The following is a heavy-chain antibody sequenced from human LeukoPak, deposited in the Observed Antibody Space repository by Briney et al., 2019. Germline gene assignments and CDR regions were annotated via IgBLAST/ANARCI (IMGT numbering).Heavy chain of an antibody. D-gene: IGHD6-6*01. Sequence: SETLSLTCTVSGGSISSYYWSWIRQPPGKGLEWIGYIYYSGSTNYNPSLKSRVTVSVDTSKNQFSLKLSSVTAADTAVYYCARDRAARPGYYYYMDVWGKGTTVTVSS. CDR3: ARDRAARPGYYYYMDV. J-gene: IGHJ6*03. CDR2: IYYSGST. CDR1: GGSISSYY. V-gene: IGHV4-59*12.